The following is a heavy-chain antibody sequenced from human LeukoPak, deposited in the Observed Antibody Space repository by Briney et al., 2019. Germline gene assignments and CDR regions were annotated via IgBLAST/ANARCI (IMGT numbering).Heavy chain of an antibody. CDR2: IKSKTDGGTT. Sequence: PAGSLRLSCAASGFTISNAWRSWVRQPAGKGLEWVGRIKSKTDGGTTDYASPVKGRFTISRDDSKYTQYLQMNSLKTGDTAVYYCTRRYCSGGTCSVDYWGQGTLVTVSS. CDR1: GFTISNAW. D-gene: IGHD2-15*01. J-gene: IGHJ4*02. CDR3: TRRYCSGGTCSVDY. V-gene: IGHV3-15*01.